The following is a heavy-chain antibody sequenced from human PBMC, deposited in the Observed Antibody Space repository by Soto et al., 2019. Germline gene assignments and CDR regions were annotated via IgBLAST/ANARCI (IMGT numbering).Heavy chain of an antibody. Sequence: QVQLQESGPGLVKPSGTLSLPCAVSGGSISSSNWWSWVRQPPGKGLEWIGEIYHSGSTNYNPSLKSRVTRSGDKAKNQFALKLSSVTAADTAVYYCASPWQLGHEAFDIWGQGTMVTVPS. D-gene: IGHD6-6*01. J-gene: IGHJ3*02. CDR1: GGSISSSNW. CDR3: ASPWQLGHEAFDI. CDR2: IYHSGST. V-gene: IGHV4-4*02.